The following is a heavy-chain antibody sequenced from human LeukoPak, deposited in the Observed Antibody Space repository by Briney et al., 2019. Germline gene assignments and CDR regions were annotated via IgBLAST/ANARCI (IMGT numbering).Heavy chain of an antibody. J-gene: IGHJ5*02. CDR2: IKQDGSDK. CDR3: ARGGSVFGS. D-gene: IGHD3-16*01. V-gene: IGHV3-7*04. CDR1: GFTFSNYW. Sequence: PGGSLRLSCAASGFTFSNYWMSWVRQAPGKGLEWVANIKQDGSDKHCVDSVKGRFTISRDNAENSLYLQMNSLRAEDTAVYYCARGGSVFGSWGQGTLVTVSS.